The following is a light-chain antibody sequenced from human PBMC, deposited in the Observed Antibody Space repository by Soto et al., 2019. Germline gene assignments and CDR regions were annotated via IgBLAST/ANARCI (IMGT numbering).Light chain of an antibody. Sequence: EIVMTQSPATLSVSPGERATLFCRASHSVSSSLAWYQQKPGQAPRLFIHGASTRATGIPARFSGSGSGTEFTLTISSLQSEDFAVYYCQQYSDWRPQFGQGTKVDIK. J-gene: IGKJ1*01. V-gene: IGKV3-15*01. CDR2: GAS. CDR1: HSVSSS. CDR3: QQYSDWRPQ.